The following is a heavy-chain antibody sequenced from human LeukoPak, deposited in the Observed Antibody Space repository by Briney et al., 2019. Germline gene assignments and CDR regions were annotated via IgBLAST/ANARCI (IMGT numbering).Heavy chain of an antibody. Sequence: SETLSLTCTVSGGSVSSGSYYWSWIRQPPGKGLEWIGYIYYSGSTNYNPALKSRVTISLDTSKNQFSLKLRSVTAADTAVYYCARASVDFYGSGSIQPWGQGTLVTVSS. CDR2: IYYSGST. D-gene: IGHD3-10*01. J-gene: IGHJ5*02. CDR1: GGSVSSGSYY. V-gene: IGHV4-61*01. CDR3: ARASVDFYGSGSIQP.